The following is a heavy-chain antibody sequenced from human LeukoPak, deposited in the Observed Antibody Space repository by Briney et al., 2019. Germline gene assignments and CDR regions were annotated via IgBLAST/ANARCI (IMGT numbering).Heavy chain of an antibody. J-gene: IGHJ4*02. CDR1: GGTFSSYA. D-gene: IGHD6-13*01. CDR2: IIPILGIA. V-gene: IGHV1-69*04. Sequence: SVKVSCKASGGTFSSYAISWVRQAPGQGLEWMGRIIPILGIANYAQKFQGRVTITADKSTSTAYMELSSLRSEDTAVYYCARDAVEAAAGTGEDYWGQGTLVTVSS. CDR3: ARDAVEAAAGTGEDY.